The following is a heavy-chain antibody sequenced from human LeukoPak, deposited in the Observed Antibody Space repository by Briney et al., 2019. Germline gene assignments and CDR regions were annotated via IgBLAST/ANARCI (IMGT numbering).Heavy chain of an antibody. CDR1: GDSISSYY. J-gene: IGHJ1*01. V-gene: IGHV4-59*12. D-gene: IGHD6-19*01. Sequence: PSETLSLXCTVSGDSISSYYWSWIRQPPGKGLEWIGYIYYSGSTNYNPSLKSRVTISVDTSKNQFSLKLSSVTAADTAVYYCAREDSSGWGYFQHWGQGTLVTVSS. CDR3: AREDSSGWGYFQH. CDR2: IYYSGST.